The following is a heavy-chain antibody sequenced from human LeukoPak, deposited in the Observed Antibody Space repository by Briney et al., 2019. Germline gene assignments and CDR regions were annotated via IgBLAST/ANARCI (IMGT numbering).Heavy chain of an antibody. V-gene: IGHV3-53*04. CDR3: TRDPGYCSSSSCISYGMDV. CDR1: GFTVSTNC. CDR2: IYSGGTT. J-gene: IGHJ6*02. D-gene: IGHD2-2*01. Sequence: GGSLRLSCAASGFTVSTNCMTWVRQAPGKGLEWVSTIYSGGTTYYADSVMGRFTISRHNSRNTLYLQMNSLRAEDTAVYYCTRDPGYCSSSSCISYGMDVWGQGTTVTASS.